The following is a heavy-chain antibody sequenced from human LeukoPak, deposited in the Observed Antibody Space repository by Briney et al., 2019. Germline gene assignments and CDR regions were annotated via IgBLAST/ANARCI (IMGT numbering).Heavy chain of an antibody. Sequence: SETLSLTCTVSGGSINSSSHYWGWLRQPPGQGLEWIGSIYYSGSTYYNPSLKRRVTISVDTSKNQFSLKLNSVTAADTAVYYCVRQKITTSDYWGQGTLVTVPS. CDR2: IYYSGST. V-gene: IGHV4-39*01. CDR3: VRQKITTSDY. D-gene: IGHD3-16*01. CDR1: GGSINSSSHY. J-gene: IGHJ4*02.